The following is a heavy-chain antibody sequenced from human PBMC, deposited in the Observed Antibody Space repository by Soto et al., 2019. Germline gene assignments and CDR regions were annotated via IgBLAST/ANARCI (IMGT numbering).Heavy chain of an antibody. J-gene: IGHJ4*02. CDR1: GGTFSSYA. CDR3: AGNDYYDSSGYYYNFDY. CDR2: IIPIFGTA. Sequence: SVKVSCKASGGTFSSYAISWVRQAPGQGLEWMGGIIPIFGTANYAQKFQGRVTITADESTSTAYMELSSLRSEDTAVYYCAGNDYYDSSGYYYNFDYWGQGTLVTVSS. V-gene: IGHV1-69*13. D-gene: IGHD3-22*01.